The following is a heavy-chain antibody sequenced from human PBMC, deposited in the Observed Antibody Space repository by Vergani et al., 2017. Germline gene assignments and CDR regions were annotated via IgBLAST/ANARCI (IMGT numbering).Heavy chain of an antibody. CDR2: FDPEDGET. V-gene: IGHV1-24*01. CDR3: ATELRVGGPLFPDAFDI. Sequence: QVQLVQSGAEVKKPGASVKVSCQVSGYTLTELSMHWVRQAPGKGLEWMGGFDPEDGETIYAQKFQGRVTMTEDTSTETAYMELSSLRSEDTAVYYCATELRVGGPLFPDAFDIWGQGTMVTVSS. CDR1: GYTLTELS. J-gene: IGHJ3*02. D-gene: IGHD2-15*01.